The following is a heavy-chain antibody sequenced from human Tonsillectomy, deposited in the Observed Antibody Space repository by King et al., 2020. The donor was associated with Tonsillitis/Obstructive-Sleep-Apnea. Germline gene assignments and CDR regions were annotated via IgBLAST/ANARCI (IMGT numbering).Heavy chain of an antibody. D-gene: IGHD1-7*01. CDR2: IRYTGST. J-gene: IGHJ3*02. Sequence: QLQESGPRLVKPSETLSLTCTVSGDSISTYYWSWIRQFPGKGLEWIAYIRYTGSTDYNPSLKSRVTTSIDTSKKQFSLKLSSVTTADTAVYYCARETTLYAFYIWGQGTMVTVSS. CDR3: ARETTLYAFYI. V-gene: IGHV4-59*01. CDR1: GDSISTYY.